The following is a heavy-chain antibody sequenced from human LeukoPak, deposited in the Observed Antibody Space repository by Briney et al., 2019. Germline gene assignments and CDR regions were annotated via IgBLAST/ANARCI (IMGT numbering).Heavy chain of an antibody. D-gene: IGHD4-17*01. J-gene: IGHJ1*01. V-gene: IGHV4-39*07. CDR1: GGSISSSSYY. CDR2: IYYSGST. Sequence: SETLSLTCTVSGGSISSSSYYWGWIRQPPGKGLEWIGSIYYSGSTYYNPSLKSQVTISVDTSKNQFSLKLSSVTAADTAVYYCARDITVTGTKYFQHWGQGTLVTVSS. CDR3: ARDITVTGTKYFQH.